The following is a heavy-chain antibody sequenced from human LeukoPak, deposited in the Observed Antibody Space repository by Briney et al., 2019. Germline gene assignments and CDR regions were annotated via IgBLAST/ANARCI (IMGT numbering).Heavy chain of an antibody. CDR2: ISGSGGST. D-gene: IGHD3-22*01. Sequence: GGSLRLSCAASGFTFSSYAMSWVRQAPGKGLEWVSAISGSGGSTYYADSVKGRFTISADKSISTAYLQWSSLKASDTAMYYCARLWRYYDSSGSYNWFDPWGQGTLVTVSS. J-gene: IGHJ5*02. CDR1: GFTFSSYA. V-gene: IGHV3-23*01. CDR3: ARLWRYYDSSGSYNWFDP.